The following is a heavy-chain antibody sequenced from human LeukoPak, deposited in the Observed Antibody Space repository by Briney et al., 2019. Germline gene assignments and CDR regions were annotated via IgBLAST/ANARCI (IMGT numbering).Heavy chain of an antibody. CDR1: GFTFSSYW. D-gene: IGHD3-10*01. V-gene: IGHV3-74*01. J-gene: IGHJ4*02. CDR2: INSDGSDT. Sequence: GGSLRLSCGASGFTFSSYWMHWVRQAPGEGLEWVARINSDGSDTGYADSVKCRFTFARGNDENTLYLHMNSLRAEETAVYYCARGFRDYWGQGNLVAVSS. CDR3: ARGFRDY.